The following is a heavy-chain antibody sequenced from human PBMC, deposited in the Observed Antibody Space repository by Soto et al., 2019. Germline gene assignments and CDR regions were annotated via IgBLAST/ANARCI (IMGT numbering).Heavy chain of an antibody. Sequence: QLQLQESGPGLVKPSETLSLTCSVSGGSISSSSYYWGWIRQPPGKGLEWIGSIYYSGSTLYNPTLNSRVTISVDTAKNHFSLKLTAVTAADTAVYYCAMDHSSSWYAQYFHRWDQGTLVTDSP. CDR3: AMDHSSSWYAQYFHR. J-gene: IGHJ1*01. CDR1: GGSISSSSYY. D-gene: IGHD6-13*01. CDR2: IYYSGST. V-gene: IGHV4-39*01.